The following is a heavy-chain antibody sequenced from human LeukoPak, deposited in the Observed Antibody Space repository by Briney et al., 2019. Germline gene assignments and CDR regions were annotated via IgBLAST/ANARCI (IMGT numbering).Heavy chain of an antibody. D-gene: IGHD1-26*01. CDR3: ARAGRVDY. CDR1: GFSVSSHY. V-gene: IGHV3-53*01. J-gene: IGHJ4*02. CDR2: IYTDDST. Sequence: GGSLRLSCAASGFSVSSHYMSWVRQAPGKGLEWVSAIYTDDSTYYADSVRGRFTISSDKSENTLYLQMNSLRVEDTAVYYCARAGRVDYWGQGTLVTVSS.